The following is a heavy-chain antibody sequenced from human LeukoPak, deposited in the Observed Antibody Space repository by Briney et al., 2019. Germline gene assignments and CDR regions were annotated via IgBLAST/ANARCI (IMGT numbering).Heavy chain of an antibody. V-gene: IGHV3-9*01. Sequence: PGGSLRLSCAASGFTFDDYAMHWVRRAPGKGLEWVSGISWNSGSIGYADSVKGRFTISRDNAKNSLYLQMNSLRAEDTALYYCATLIAVAGIERDYWGQGTLVTVSS. CDR2: ISWNSGSI. CDR1: GFTFDDYA. J-gene: IGHJ4*02. D-gene: IGHD6-19*01. CDR3: ATLIAVAGIERDY.